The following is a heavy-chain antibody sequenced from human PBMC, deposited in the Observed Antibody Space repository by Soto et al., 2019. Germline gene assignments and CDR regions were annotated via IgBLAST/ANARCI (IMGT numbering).Heavy chain of an antibody. CDR1: GGSISSGGYY. Sequence: QVQLQESGPGLVKPSQTLSLTCTVSGGSISSGGYYWSWIRQHPGKGLEWIGYIYYSGSTYYNPSLKSRVTISVDTSKNQFSLKLSSVTAADTAVYYCARGRECSGGSCYLFDYWGQGTLVTVSS. J-gene: IGHJ4*02. V-gene: IGHV4-31*03. CDR3: ARGRECSGGSCYLFDY. D-gene: IGHD2-15*01. CDR2: IYYSGST.